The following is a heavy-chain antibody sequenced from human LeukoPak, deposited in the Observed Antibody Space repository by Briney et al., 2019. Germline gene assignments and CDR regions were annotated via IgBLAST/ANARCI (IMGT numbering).Heavy chain of an antibody. V-gene: IGHV3-74*01. J-gene: IGHJ4*02. CDR1: GFTFSRYW. Sequence: GGSLRLSCAASGFTFSRYWMHWVRQVPGKGLVCVSRITSDGSSTSYADSVRGRFTISRDNAKNTVYLQMNSRRAEDTAVYYCARDLTGAVFDFWGQGTLVTVSS. CDR2: ITSDGSST. D-gene: IGHD1-26*01. CDR3: ARDLTGAVFDF.